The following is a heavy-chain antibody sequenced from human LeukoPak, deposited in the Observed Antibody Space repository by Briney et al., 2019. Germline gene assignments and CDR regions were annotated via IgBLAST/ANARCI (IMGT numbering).Heavy chain of an antibody. J-gene: IGHJ4*02. CDR1: GYTFTSYD. V-gene: IGHV1-8*01. CDR2: MNPTSGHT. Sequence: APVKVSCKATGYTFTSYDINWVRQATGQGLEWVGWMNPTSGHTGYAQKLQGRVTMTRDTSISTAYMELNSLTSEDTAVYYCARSPVGVRKKHDFWGQGTLVIVSS. D-gene: IGHD3-10*01. CDR3: ARSPVGVRKKHDF.